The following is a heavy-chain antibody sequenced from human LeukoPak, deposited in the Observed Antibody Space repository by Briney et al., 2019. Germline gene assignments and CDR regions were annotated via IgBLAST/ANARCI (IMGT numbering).Heavy chain of an antibody. J-gene: IGHJ6*02. D-gene: IGHD1-26*01. CDR3: ASPEGNYYPSLGV. CDR2: IYYSGST. CDR1: GGSISSYY. Sequence: PSETLSLTCTVSGGSISSYYWSWIRQPPGKGLEWIGYIYYSGSTNYNPSLKSRVTISVDTSKNQFSLKLSSVTAADTAVYYCASPEGNYYPSLGVWGQGTTVTVSS. V-gene: IGHV4-59*01.